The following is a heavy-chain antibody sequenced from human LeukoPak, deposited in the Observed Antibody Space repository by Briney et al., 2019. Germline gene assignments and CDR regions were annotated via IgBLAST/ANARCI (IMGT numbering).Heavy chain of an antibody. D-gene: IGHD2-15*01. CDR1: GGSFSGYY. V-gene: IGHV4-34*09. CDR2: INHSGST. J-gene: IGHJ3*02. Sequence: PSETLSLTCAVYGGSFSGYYWSWIRQPPGKGLEWIGEINHSGSTNYNPSLKSRVTISVDTSKNQFSLKLSSVTAADTAVYYCARGSKGGYCSGGSCLAFDIWGQGTMVTVSS. CDR3: ARGSKGGYCSGGSCLAFDI.